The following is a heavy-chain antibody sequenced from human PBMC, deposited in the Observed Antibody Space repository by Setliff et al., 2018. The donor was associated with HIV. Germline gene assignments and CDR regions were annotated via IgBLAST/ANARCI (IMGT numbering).Heavy chain of an antibody. CDR2: IFSSGST. J-gene: IGHJ5*02. CDR3: ARRIDNSGTFPDKNWFDT. V-gene: IGHV4-4*09. CDR1: GGSISSYC. D-gene: IGHD3-10*01. Sequence: PSETLSLTCTVSGGSISSYCWNWIRQSPGRGLEWIGFIFSSGSTKYNPSLQSRVTMSIDTSKNQSSLKLTSVTAADTAVYYCARRIDNSGTFPDKNWFDTWGQGSLVTVSS.